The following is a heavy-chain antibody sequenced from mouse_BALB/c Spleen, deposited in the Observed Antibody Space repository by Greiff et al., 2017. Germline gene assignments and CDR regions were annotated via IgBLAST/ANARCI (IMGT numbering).Heavy chain of an antibody. CDR2: ISSGGSYT. J-gene: IGHJ4*01. Sequence: EVMLVESGGGLVKPGGSLKLSCAASGFTFSSYAMSWVRQSPEKRLEWVAEISSGGSYTYYPDTVTGRFTISRDNAKNTLYLEMSSLRSEDTAMYYCARTHDGFPLYYAMDYWGQGTSVTVSS. V-gene: IGHV5-9-4*01. CDR1: GFTFSSYA. CDR3: ARTHDGFPLYYAMDY. D-gene: IGHD2-3*01.